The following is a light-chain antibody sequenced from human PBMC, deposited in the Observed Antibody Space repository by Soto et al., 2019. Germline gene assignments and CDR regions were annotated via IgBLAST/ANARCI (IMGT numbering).Light chain of an antibody. CDR1: QSVSSY. V-gene: IGKV3-11*01. CDR3: QQRSSWPLLWT. CDR2: DAS. Sequence: EIVLTQSPATLSLSPGERATLSCRASQSVSSYLAWYQQKPGQAPRLLIYDASNRATGIPARFSGSGSGTDFPLTISSLEPEDFAVSYCQQRSSWPLLWTFGGGTKVEIK. J-gene: IGKJ4*01.